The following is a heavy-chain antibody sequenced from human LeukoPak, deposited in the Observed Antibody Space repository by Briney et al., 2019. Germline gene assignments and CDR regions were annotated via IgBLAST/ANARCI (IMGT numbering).Heavy chain of an antibody. J-gene: IGHJ4*02. CDR3: ARDYSPSGSFFYFDY. CDR1: GFTFSDYY. CDR2: ISSSGSTI. Sequence: GGSLRLSCAASGFTFSDYYMSWIRQAPGKGLEWVSYISSSGSTIYYADSVKGRFTISRDNAKNSLYLQMNSLRAEDTAVYYCARDYSPSGSFFYFDYWGQGTLVTVSS. V-gene: IGHV3-11*01. D-gene: IGHD3-10*01.